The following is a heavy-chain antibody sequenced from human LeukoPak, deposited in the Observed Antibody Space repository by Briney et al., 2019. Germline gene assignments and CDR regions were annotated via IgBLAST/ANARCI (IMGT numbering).Heavy chain of an antibody. D-gene: IGHD4-17*01. Sequence: GGSLRLPCEASGFTSSSYAMSWVRQAPGKGLEWVPGISGSGGSTYYADSVKGRFTISRDNSKNTLYLQMNSLRAEDTAVYYCAKSGYGDLYYFDYWGQGTLVTVSS. J-gene: IGHJ4*02. CDR1: GFTSSSYA. CDR3: AKSGYGDLYYFDY. V-gene: IGHV3-23*01. CDR2: ISGSGGST.